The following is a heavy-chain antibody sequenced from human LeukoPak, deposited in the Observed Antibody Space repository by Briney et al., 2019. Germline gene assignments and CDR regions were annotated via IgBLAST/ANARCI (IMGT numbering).Heavy chain of an antibody. D-gene: IGHD6-19*01. CDR3: AKVQWPHTGYFDY. V-gene: IGHV3-48*01. CDR1: GFTFSSYS. J-gene: IGHJ4*02. CDR2: ISSSSSTI. Sequence: GGSLRLSCAASGFTFSSYSMNWVRQAPGKGLEWVSYISSSSSTIYYADSVKGRFTISRDNSKNTLYLQMNSLRAEDTAVYYCAKVQWPHTGYFDYWGQGTLVTVSS.